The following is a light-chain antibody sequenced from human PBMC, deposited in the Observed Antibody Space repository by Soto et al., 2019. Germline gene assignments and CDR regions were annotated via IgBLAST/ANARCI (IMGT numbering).Light chain of an antibody. J-gene: IGKJ4*01. CDR1: QSVSSY. Sequence: EIVLTQSPATLSLSPGERATLSCGASQSVSSYLAWYQKKPGQAPRLLIYDASNRATGIPARFSGSGSRTDFTLTISSLEPEDFAVYYCQQRDSWPLTFGGGTKVDIK. CDR3: QQRDSWPLT. CDR2: DAS. V-gene: IGKV3-11*01.